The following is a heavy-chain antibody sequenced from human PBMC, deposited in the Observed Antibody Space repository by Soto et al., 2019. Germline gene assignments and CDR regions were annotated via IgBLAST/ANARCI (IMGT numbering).Heavy chain of an antibody. V-gene: IGHV3-23*01. CDR3: ARREYYFDATGSHAFDI. CDR1: GYNFNKYA. D-gene: IGHD3-22*01. CDR2: IGTSGDNT. J-gene: IGHJ3*02. Sequence: EVQLLESGGGLRQPGGSLRLSCVASGYNFNKYAVSWVRQAPGKGLEWVSAIGTSGDNTYYTDSVKGRFTISRDNSKNMLYLQMDRLTAEDTAVYYCARREYYFDATGSHAFDIWGQGTRVTVSS.